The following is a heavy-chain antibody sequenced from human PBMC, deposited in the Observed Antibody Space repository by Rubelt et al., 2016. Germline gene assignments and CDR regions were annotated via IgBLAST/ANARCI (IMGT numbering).Heavy chain of an antibody. Sequence: QAPGKGLEWMGGFDPEDGETIYAQKFQGRVTMTEDTSTDTAYMELSSLRSEDTAVYYCATTQELGYCSGGSCYPTSYYYGMDVWGQGTTVTVSS. J-gene: IGHJ6*02. V-gene: IGHV1-24*01. CDR2: FDPEDGET. CDR3: ATTQELGYCSGGSCYPTSYYYGMDV. D-gene: IGHD2-15*01.